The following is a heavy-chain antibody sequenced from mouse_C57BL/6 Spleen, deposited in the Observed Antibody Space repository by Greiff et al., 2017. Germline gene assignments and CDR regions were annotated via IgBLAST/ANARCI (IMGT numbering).Heavy chain of an antibody. J-gene: IGHJ2*01. V-gene: IGHV5-4*01. CDR3: AREGLNY. CDR1: GFTFSSYA. Sequence: EVKLMESGGGLVKPGGSLKLSCAASGFTFSSYAMSWVRQTPEKRLEWVATISDGGSYTYYPDNVKGRITISRDNANNNLYLQMSHLKAEDTAMYYCAREGLNYWGQGTTLTVSS. CDR2: ISDGGSYT.